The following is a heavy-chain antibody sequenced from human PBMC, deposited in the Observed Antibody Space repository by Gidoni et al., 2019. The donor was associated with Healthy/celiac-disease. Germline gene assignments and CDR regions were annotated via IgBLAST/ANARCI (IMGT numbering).Heavy chain of an antibody. CDR3: ARDNGYCSGGSCSIYYYYGMDV. Sequence: QVQLVQSGAEVKKPGSSVKVSCKASGGTFSSYAISWVRQAPGQGLEWMGGIIPIFGTANYAQKFQGRVTITADESTSTAYMELSSLRSEDTAVYYCARDNGYCSGGSCSIYYYYGMDVWGQGTTVTVSS. J-gene: IGHJ6*02. CDR2: IIPIFGTA. V-gene: IGHV1-69*01. D-gene: IGHD2-15*01. CDR1: GGTFSSYA.